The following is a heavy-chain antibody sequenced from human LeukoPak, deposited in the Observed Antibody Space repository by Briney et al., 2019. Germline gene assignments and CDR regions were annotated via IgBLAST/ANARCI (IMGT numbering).Heavy chain of an antibody. CDR1: GFSINTSGVG. CDR3: AHRPHYSGSGSYSFQH. J-gene: IGHJ1*01. V-gene: IGHV2-5*02. CDR2: IFWDDDK. Sequence: SGPTLVKPTQTLTLTCTFSGFSINTSGVGVGWIRQPPGKALEWLAFIFWDDDKRYSPSPKSRLTITKDTSKNQVVLTMTNLDPVDTATYYCAHRPHYSGSGSYSFQHWGQGTLVTVSS. D-gene: IGHD3-10*01.